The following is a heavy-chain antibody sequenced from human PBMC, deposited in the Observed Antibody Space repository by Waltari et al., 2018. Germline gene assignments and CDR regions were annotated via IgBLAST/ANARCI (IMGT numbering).Heavy chain of an antibody. CDR2: INADGRST. CDR1: GFTFSTYW. CDR3: ATWKFCTGGSCYGWGY. Sequence: EVQLVESGGGLVQQGGPLRLSCAASGFTFSTYWLHWVRQDPAKGVVWVSRINADGRSTGYADSVRGRFTISRDNAKNTVYLQMNSLRADDSALYYCATWKFCTGGSCYGWGYWGQGTLVTVSS. D-gene: IGHD2-15*01. J-gene: IGHJ4*02. V-gene: IGHV3-74*01.